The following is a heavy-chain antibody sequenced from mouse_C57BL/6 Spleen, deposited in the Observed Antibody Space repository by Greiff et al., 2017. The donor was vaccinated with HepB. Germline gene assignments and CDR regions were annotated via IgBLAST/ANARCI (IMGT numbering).Heavy chain of an antibody. CDR2: IDPSDSET. D-gene: IGHD4-1*01. J-gene: IGHJ2*01. Sequence: VKLQQPGAELVRPGSSVKLSCKASGYTFTSYWMHWVKQRPIQGLEWIGNIDPSDSETHYNQKFKDKATLTVDKSSSTAYMQLSSLTSEDSAVYYCARGGLGRDGYYFDYWGQGTTLTVSS. V-gene: IGHV1-52*01. CDR1: GYTFTSYW. CDR3: ARGGLGRDGYYFDY.